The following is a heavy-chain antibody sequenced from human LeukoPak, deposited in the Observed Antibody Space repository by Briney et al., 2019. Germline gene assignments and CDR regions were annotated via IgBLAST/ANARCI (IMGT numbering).Heavy chain of an antibody. V-gene: IGHV1-8*01. J-gene: IGHJ6*03. CDR2: MNPNSGNT. D-gene: IGHD5-18*01. CDR1: GYTFTSYD. Sequence: ASVRVSCKASGYTFTSYDINWVRQATGQGLEWMGWMNPNSGNTGYAQKFQGRVTMTRNTSISTAHMELSSLRSEDTAVYYCARDNGGTAMAYYYYYCMEVWGKGTKVTISS. CDR3: ARDNGGTAMAYYYYYCMEV.